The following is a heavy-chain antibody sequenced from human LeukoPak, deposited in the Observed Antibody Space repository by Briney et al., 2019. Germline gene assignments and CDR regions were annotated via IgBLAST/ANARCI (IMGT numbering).Heavy chain of an antibody. CDR1: GGSISSYY. V-gene: IGHV4-59*08. D-gene: IGHD6-13*01. Sequence: SETLSLTFTVSGGSISSYYWSWIRQPPGKGLEWIGYIYYSGSTNSNPSLNSRVTISVDTSKNQFSLKLSSVTAADTAVYYYATIAAAGTIWGQGTLVTVSS. CDR2: IYYSGST. CDR3: ATIAAAGTI. J-gene: IGHJ4*02.